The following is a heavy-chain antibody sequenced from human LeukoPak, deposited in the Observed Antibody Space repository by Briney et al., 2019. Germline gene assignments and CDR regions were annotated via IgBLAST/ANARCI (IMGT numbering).Heavy chain of an antibody. V-gene: IGHV4-34*01. Sequence: SETLSLTCAVYGGSFSGYYWSWIRQPPGKGLEWIGEINHSGSTNYNPSLKSRVTISVDTSKNQFSLKLSSVTAADTAVYYCARANIYQHYDFWSGYYSAFDIWGQGTMVTVSS. J-gene: IGHJ3*02. CDR2: INHSGST. D-gene: IGHD3-3*01. CDR1: GGSFSGYY. CDR3: ARANIYQHYDFWSGYYSAFDI.